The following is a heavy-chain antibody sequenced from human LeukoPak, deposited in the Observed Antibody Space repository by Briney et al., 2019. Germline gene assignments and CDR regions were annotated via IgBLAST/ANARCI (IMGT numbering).Heavy chain of an antibody. CDR1: GGSFSGYY. CDR2: INHSGST. Sequence: SETLSLTCAVYGGSFSGYYWSWNRQPTGKGLEWIGEINHSGSTNYNPSLKSRVTISVDTSKNQFSLKLSSVTAADTAVYYCARVALLNGATRGFDYWGQGTLVTVSS. CDR3: ARVALLNGATRGFDY. V-gene: IGHV4-34*01. D-gene: IGHD4-17*01. J-gene: IGHJ4*02.